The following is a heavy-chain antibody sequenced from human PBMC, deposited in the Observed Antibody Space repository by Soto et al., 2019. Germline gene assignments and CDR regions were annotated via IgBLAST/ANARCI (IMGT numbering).Heavy chain of an antibody. D-gene: IGHD3-16*01. V-gene: IGHV1-3*01. CDR3: ARDSGGVPALTPAPFDS. CDR1: GYTFTSYA. CDR2: INAGNGNT. Sequence: ASVKVSCKASGYTFTSYAMHWVRQAPGQRLEWMGWINAGNGNTKYSQKFQGRVTITRDTSASTAYMELSSLRSEDTAVYYCARDSGGVPALTPAPFDSWGHGTLVTVSS. J-gene: IGHJ4*01.